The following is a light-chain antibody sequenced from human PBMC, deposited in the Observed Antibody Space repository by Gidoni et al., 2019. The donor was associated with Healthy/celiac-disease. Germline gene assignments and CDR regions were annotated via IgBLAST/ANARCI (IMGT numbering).Light chain of an antibody. Sequence: AIRITQSPSSLSASTGDRVTITCRASQGISRYLAWYQQKPGKAPKLLIYAASTLQSGVPSRCSGSGSGTDFTLTISCLQSEDFATYYCQQYYSYPWAFXQXTKVEIK. CDR2: AAS. V-gene: IGKV1-8*01. J-gene: IGKJ1*01. CDR1: QGISRY. CDR3: QQYYSYPWA.